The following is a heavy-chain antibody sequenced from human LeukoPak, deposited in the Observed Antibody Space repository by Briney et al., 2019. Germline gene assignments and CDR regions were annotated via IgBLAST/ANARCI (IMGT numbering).Heavy chain of an antibody. J-gene: IGHJ4*02. CDR2: INPNSGGT. V-gene: IGHV1-2*02. CDR1: GYTFTSYD. D-gene: IGHD5-24*01. Sequence: VASVEVSCKASGYTFTSYDINWVRQAPGQGLEWMGWINPNSGGTNYAQKFQGRVTMTRDTSISTAYMELSRLRSDDTAVYYCAREGGDGYNLHYWGQGTLVTVSS. CDR3: AREGGDGYNLHY.